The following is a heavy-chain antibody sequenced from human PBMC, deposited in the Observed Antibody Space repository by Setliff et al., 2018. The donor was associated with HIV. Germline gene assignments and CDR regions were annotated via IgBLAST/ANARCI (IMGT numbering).Heavy chain of an antibody. Sequence: PSETLSLTWAVYSGSFSGYRWTWIRQPPGKGLEWIGEINHRGSTTYNPSLRSRVTISVDTSKNQFSLKLNSVTAADTAVYYCARGDYYDRTGYEGLDSWGRGTLVTVSS. CDR2: INHRGST. D-gene: IGHD3-22*01. CDR1: SGSFSGYR. CDR3: ARGDYYDRTGYEGLDS. V-gene: IGHV4-34*01. J-gene: IGHJ4*02.